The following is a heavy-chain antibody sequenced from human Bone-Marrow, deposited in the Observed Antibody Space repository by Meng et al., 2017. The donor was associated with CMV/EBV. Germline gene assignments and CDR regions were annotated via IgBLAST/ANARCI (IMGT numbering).Heavy chain of an antibody. V-gene: IGHV4-34*01. CDR3: ARGSGSCGGDCYNFDY. J-gene: IGHJ4*02. D-gene: IGHD2-21*01. CDR1: GGSFSGYY. Sequence: SETLSLTCAVYGGSFSGYYWSWIRQPPGKGLEWIGEINHSGSTNYNPSLKSRVTISVDTSKNQFSLKLSSVTAADTAVYYCARGSGSCGGDCYNFDYWGQGTLVTFSS. CDR2: INHSGST.